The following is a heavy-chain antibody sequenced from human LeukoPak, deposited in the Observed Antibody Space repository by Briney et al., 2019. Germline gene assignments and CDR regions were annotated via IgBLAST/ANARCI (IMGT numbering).Heavy chain of an antibody. CDR2: ISGSGGST. D-gene: IGHD3-3*01. CDR1: GFTFSSYA. J-gene: IGHJ3*02. CDR3: AKDRYYDFWSGALDDAFDI. Sequence: PGGSLRLSCAASGFTFSSYAMSWVRQAPGKGLEWVSAISGSGGSTYYADSVKGRFTISRDNSKNTLYLQMNSLRAEDTAVYYCAKDRYYDFWSGALDDAFDIWGQGTMVTVSS. V-gene: IGHV3-23*01.